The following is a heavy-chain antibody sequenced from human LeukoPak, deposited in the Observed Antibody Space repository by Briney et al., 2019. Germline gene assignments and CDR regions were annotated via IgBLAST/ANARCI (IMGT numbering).Heavy chain of an antibody. CDR2: IDGVGGSI. J-gene: IGHJ4*02. CDR3: AKDRIIGDGLWEIDY. V-gene: IGHV3-23*01. Sequence: PGGSLRLSCEASGLTFSGNAMSWVRLAPGEGLEWVLGIDGVGGSINYADSVRGRFTISRDNSKNTLYLHMNSLRGEDTAVYYCAKDRIIGDGLWEIDYWGQGALVTVSS. CDR1: GLTFSGNA. D-gene: IGHD7-27*01.